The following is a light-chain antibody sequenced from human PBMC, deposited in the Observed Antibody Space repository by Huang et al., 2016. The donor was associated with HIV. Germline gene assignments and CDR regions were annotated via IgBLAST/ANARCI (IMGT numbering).Light chain of an antibody. Sequence: EIVFTQSPATLSFFPGQRVSLSCRASQNINTHLAWYQQSPGQPPRLLIYDASSRVPGVAARFSGSGSGTDFTLTISSLESEDFATYYCQQRVNGLTFGGGTKV. CDR2: DAS. CDR3: QQRVNGLT. J-gene: IGKJ4*01. CDR1: QNINTH. V-gene: IGKV3-11*01.